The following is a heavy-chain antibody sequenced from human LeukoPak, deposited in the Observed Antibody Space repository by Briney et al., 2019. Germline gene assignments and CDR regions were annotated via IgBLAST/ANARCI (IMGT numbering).Heavy chain of an antibody. D-gene: IGHD5-24*01. J-gene: IGHJ4*02. CDR1: GYSISSGYY. CDR3: ARGGMGTIERPYDY. V-gene: IGHV4-38-2*02. Sequence: SETLSLTCTVSGYSISSGYYWGWIRQPPGKGLEWIGSINHSGSAYYSPFFKSRVIISIDTSKNQISLKLASVTAADTAVYYCARGGMGTIERPYDYWGQGTLVTVSS. CDR2: INHSGSA.